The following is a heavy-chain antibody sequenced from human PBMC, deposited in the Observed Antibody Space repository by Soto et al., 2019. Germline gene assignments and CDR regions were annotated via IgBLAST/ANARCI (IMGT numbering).Heavy chain of an antibody. V-gene: IGHV3-21*01. CDR2: INGRGNYI. CDR1: GVTLSTYT. D-gene: IGHD1-26*01. J-gene: IGHJ4*02. CDR3: VREDGKVGTNSAFDY. Sequence: PXGSLRLSCASSGVTLSTYTMNWVRQAPGKGLEWVSSINGRGNYIYYAESVKGRFTISRDNAKNSLYLQMDRLRAEDTALYYCVREDGKVGTNSAFDYWGLGTLVTVSS.